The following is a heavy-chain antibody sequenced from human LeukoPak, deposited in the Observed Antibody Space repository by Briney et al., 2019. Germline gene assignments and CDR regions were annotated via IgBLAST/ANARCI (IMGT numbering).Heavy chain of an antibody. J-gene: IGHJ6*03. CDR2: ISGSGGST. Sequence: GGSLRLSCAASGFTFSSYAMSWVRQAPGKGLEWVSAISGSGGSTYYADSVKGRFTISRDNSKNTLYLQMNSLRAEDTTVYYCAKGVMAFGGVMDYYYMDVWGKGTTATVSS. CDR3: AKGVMAFGGVMDYYYMDV. D-gene: IGHD3-16*01. V-gene: IGHV3-23*01. CDR1: GFTFSSYA.